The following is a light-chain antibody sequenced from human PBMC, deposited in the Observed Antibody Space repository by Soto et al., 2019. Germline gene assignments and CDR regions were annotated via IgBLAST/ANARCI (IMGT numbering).Light chain of an antibody. CDR1: SSDVGNYNY. J-gene: IGLJ1*01. CDR3: SSYTSSSTYV. CDR2: DVS. V-gene: IGLV2-14*01. Sequence: SALTEPASVSGSPGQSITISCTGTSSDVGNYNYVSWYQQHPGKAPKLMIHDVSNRPSGVSNRFSGSKSGNTASLTISGLQAEDEADYYCSSYTSSSTYVFGTGTKLTVL.